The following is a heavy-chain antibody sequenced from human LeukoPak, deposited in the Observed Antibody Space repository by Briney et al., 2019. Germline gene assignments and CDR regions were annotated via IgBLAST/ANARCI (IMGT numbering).Heavy chain of an antibody. J-gene: IGHJ4*02. Sequence: ASVTVSCTASGYTFTGYYIHWGRQAPGHGLEWMGWISPDNGDAHYAQKFQGRVTMTRDTSISTVYMELSRLRNDDTAVYYCSRRMAVAATFDYWGQGTLVTVSS. D-gene: IGHD6-19*01. CDR1: GYTFTGYY. CDR2: ISPDNGDA. V-gene: IGHV1-2*02. CDR3: SRRMAVAATFDY.